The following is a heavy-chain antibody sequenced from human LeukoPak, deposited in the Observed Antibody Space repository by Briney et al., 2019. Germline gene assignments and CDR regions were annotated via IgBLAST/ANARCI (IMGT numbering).Heavy chain of an antibody. CDR3: ARISTSVAGADY. CDR2: IKRDGSEK. CDR1: GFTFSTSW. J-gene: IGHJ4*02. Sequence: ESLKISCAASGFTFSTSWMSWVRQAPGKGLEWVANIKRDGSEKYYVDSVKGRFTISRDNSKNSLYLQMDSLRAEDTAVYYCARISTSVAGADYWGQGTLVTVSS. V-gene: IGHV3-7*01. D-gene: IGHD6-19*01.